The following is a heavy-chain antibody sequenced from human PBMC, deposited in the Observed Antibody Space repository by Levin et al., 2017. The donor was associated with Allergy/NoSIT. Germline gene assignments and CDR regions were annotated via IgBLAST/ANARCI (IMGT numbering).Heavy chain of an antibody. D-gene: IGHD3-10*01. Sequence: GESLKISCAASGFTFSSYAMHWVRQAPGKGLEWVAVISYDGSNKYYADSVKGRFTISRDNSKNTLYLQMNSLRAEDTAVYYCARDPGGVRGAWGDAFDIWGQGTMVTVSS. CDR2: ISYDGSNK. V-gene: IGHV3-30-3*01. J-gene: IGHJ3*02. CDR3: ARDPGGVRGAWGDAFDI. CDR1: GFTFSSYA.